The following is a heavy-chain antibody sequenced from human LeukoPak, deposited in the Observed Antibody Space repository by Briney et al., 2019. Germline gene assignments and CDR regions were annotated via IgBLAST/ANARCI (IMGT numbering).Heavy chain of an antibody. V-gene: IGHV3-9*01. CDR3: ARVVTAIGSYYFDY. J-gene: IGHJ4*02. CDR2: ISWSSGSI. Sequence: GRSLRLSCAASGFTFDDYAMHWVRQAPGKGLEWVSGISWSSGSIGYADSVKGRFTISRDNAKNSLYLQMNSLRAEDTALYYCARVVTAIGSYYFDYWGQGTLVTVSS. D-gene: IGHD2-21*02. CDR1: GFTFDDYA.